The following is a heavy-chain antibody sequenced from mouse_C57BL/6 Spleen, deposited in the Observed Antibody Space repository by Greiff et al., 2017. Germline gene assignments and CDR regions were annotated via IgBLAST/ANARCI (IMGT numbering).Heavy chain of an antibody. CDR2: INPSNGGT. J-gene: IGHJ3*01. V-gene: IGHV1-53*01. D-gene: IGHD2-1*01. CDR3: ARGNGNYVGFAY. Sequence: QVHVKQPGPELVKPGASVKLSCKASGYTFTSYWMHWVKQRPGQGLEWIGNINPSNGGTNYNEKFKSKATLTVDKSSSTAYMQLSSLTSEDSAVYYCARGNGNYVGFAYWGQGTLVTVSA. CDR1: GYTFTSYW.